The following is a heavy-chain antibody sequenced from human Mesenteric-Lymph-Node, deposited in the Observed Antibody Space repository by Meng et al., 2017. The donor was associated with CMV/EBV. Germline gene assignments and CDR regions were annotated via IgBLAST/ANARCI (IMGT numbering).Heavy chain of an antibody. CDR2: INHSGST. CDR1: GGSFSGYY. Sequence: ESLKISCAVYGGSFSGYYWSWIRQPPGKGLEWIGEINHSGSTNYNPSLKSRVTISVDTSKNQFSLKLSSVTAADTAVYYCARGRRVYGMDVWGQGTTVTVSS. J-gene: IGHJ6*02. V-gene: IGHV4-34*01. CDR3: ARGRRVYGMDV.